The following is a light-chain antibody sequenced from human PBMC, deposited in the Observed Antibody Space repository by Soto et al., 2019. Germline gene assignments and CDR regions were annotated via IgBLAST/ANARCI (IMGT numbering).Light chain of an antibody. CDR1: SGHSSYI. CDR3: ELWGSHTRV. V-gene: IGLV4-60*03. J-gene: IGLJ2*01. CDR2: LEGSGSY. Sequence: QPVLTQSSSASASLGSSVKLTCTLSSGHSSYIFSWHQQQPGKAPRYLMQLEGSGSYNKGSGVPDRFSGPSSGADRYLTIADLQSEDAADYYWELWGSHTRVFGGGTKVTVL.